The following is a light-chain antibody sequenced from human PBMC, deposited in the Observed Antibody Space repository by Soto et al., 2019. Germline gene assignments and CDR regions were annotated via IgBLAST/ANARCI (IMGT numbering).Light chain of an antibody. J-gene: IGLJ1*01. Sequence: QSVLTQPPSVSGAPGQRVTISCTGSSSNIGAGYDVHWYQQLPGTAPKLLIHDNTNRPSGVPDRFSSSKSGTSASLAITGLQAEDEADYYCQSYDSSLSGSYVFGTGTKLTVL. CDR1: SSNIGAGYD. V-gene: IGLV1-40*01. CDR2: DNT. CDR3: QSYDSSLSGSYV.